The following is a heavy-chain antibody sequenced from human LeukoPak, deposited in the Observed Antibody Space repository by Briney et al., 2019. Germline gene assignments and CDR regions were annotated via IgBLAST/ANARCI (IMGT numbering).Heavy chain of an antibody. CDR3: AGLDCGSTSCFNYYYYMDV. CDR2: TYYSGST. Sequence: PSETLSLTCTVSGGSISSGGYYWSWIRQHPGKGLEWIGYTYYSGSTYYNPSLKSRVTISVDTSKNQFSLKLSSVTAADTAVYYCAGLDCGSTSCFNYYYYMDVWGKGTTVTVSS. V-gene: IGHV4-31*03. J-gene: IGHJ6*03. CDR1: GGSISSGGYY. D-gene: IGHD2-2*01.